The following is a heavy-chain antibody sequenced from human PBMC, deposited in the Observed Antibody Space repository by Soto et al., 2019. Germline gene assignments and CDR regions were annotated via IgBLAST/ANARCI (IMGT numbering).Heavy chain of an antibody. CDR1: GGSFSGYY. Sequence: LSLTCAVYGGSFSGYYWSWIRQPPGKGLEWIGEINHSGSTNYNPSLKSRVTISVDTSKNQFSLKLSSVTAADTAVYYCAREQGGRIAAAGTADYWGQGTLVTVSS. J-gene: IGHJ4*02. CDR3: AREQGGRIAAAGTADY. D-gene: IGHD6-13*01. CDR2: INHSGST. V-gene: IGHV4-34*01.